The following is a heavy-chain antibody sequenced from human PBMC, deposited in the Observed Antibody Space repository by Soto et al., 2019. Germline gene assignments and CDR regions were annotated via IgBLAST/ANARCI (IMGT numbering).Heavy chain of an antibody. Sequence: GGSLRLSCAASGFTFSNYWMHWVRQTPGKGLVWVSRINPNGSRTSYADSVRGRFTISRDNAKNTQYLQMNSLGADDTAVYYCARVAVTTYYFDTWGHGTLVTVSS. CDR2: INPNGSRT. D-gene: IGHD4-17*01. J-gene: IGHJ4*01. V-gene: IGHV3-74*01. CDR3: ARVAVTTYYFDT. CDR1: GFTFSNYW.